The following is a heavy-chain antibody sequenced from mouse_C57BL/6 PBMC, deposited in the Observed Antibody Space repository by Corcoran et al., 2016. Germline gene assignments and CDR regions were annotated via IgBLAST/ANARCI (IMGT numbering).Heavy chain of an antibody. J-gene: IGHJ2*01. CDR3: ARDRTDYFDY. V-gene: IGHV1-19*01. CDR1: GYTFTDYY. Sequence: EVQLQQSGPVLVKPGASVKMSCRASGYTFTDYYMNWVKQSHGKSLEWIGVINPYNGGTSYNQKFKGKATLTVDKSSSTAYMELNSLTSEDSAVYYCARDRTDYFDYWCQGTTLTVSS. D-gene: IGHD1-1*01. CDR2: INPYNGGT.